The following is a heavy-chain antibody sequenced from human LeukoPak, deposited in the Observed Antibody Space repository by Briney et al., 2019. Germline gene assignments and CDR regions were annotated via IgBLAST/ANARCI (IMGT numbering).Heavy chain of an antibody. CDR1: GFMFGNYG. J-gene: IGHJ6*02. Sequence: GGSLRLSCAASGFMFGNYGMHWVRQAPGQGLEWVALIWYDGSKKYYADSVKGRFTVSRDNSENTLYLQMNSLRADDTAVYYCARGLQPPVLYGMDVWGQGATVSVSS. V-gene: IGHV3-33*01. D-gene: IGHD4-11*01. CDR3: ARGLQPPVLYGMDV. CDR2: IWYDGSKK.